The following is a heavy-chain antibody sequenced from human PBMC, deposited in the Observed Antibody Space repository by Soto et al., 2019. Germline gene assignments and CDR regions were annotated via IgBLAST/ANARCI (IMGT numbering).Heavy chain of an antibody. V-gene: IGHV1-69*02. J-gene: IGHJ6*03. CDR1: GGTFSSFT. D-gene: IGHD6-6*01. CDR2: IIPILGIA. Sequence: QVQLVQSGAEVKKPGSSVKVSCKASGGTFSSFTISWVRQAPGQGLEWMGRIIPILGIANYAQKFQGRVTITADKSTSTAYMELSSLRSEDTAVYYCAYSSSTYYYCYYMDVWGKGTTVTVSS. CDR3: AYSSSTYYYCYYMDV.